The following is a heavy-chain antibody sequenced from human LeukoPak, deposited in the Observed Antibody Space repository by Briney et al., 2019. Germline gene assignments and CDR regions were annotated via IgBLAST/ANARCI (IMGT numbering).Heavy chain of an antibody. CDR2: INGDGSTT. J-gene: IGHJ1*01. CDR1: GFTFSRYG. D-gene: IGHD3-22*01. V-gene: IGHV3-74*01. CDR3: ATGNYYDSRGYYTFGH. Sequence: GGSLRLSFAASGFTFSRYGMNWVRQAPGKGLVWVSRINGDGSTTSYADSVKGGFTISRDNAKNTLYLQMNSLRAEDTAVYYCATGNYYDSRGYYTFGHWGQGTLVTVSS.